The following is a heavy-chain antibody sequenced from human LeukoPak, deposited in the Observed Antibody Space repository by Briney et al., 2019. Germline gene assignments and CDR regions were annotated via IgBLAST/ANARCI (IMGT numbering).Heavy chain of an antibody. CDR1: GGSFSGYY. Sequence: SETLSLTCAVYGGSFSGYYWSWIRQPPGKGLVWIGEINHSGSTNYNPSLKSRVTISVDTSKNQFSLKLSSVTAADTAVYYCARFLRKIGYCSSTSCRTGYYFDYWGQGTLVTVSS. V-gene: IGHV4-34*01. CDR3: ARFLRKIGYCSSTSCRTGYYFDY. D-gene: IGHD2-2*01. J-gene: IGHJ4*02. CDR2: INHSGST.